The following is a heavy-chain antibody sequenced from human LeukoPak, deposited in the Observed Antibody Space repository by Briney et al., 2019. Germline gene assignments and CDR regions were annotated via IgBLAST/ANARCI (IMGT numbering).Heavy chain of an antibody. V-gene: IGHV4-59*01. D-gene: IGHD3-3*01. CDR2: IYYSEST. CDR1: GGSISSYY. CDR3: ARGVPEYYDFWSGYFYYFDY. Sequence: PSETLSLTCTVSGGSISSYYWSWIRQPPGKGLEWIGYIYYSESTNYNPSLKSRVTISVDTSKNQFSLKLTSVTAADTAVYYCARGVPEYYDFWSGYFYYFDYWGQGTLVTVSS. J-gene: IGHJ4*02.